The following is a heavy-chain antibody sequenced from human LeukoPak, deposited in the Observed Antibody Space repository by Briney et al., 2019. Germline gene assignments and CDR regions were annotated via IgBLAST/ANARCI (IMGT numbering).Heavy chain of an antibody. CDR3: ARSRIPIFGVAISGPPDFDY. CDR2: VNPNSGGT. Sequence: ASVKASCKASRYTFTDYYMHWVRQAPGHRLEWLGWVNPNSGGTNYAQTFRGRLTMTGDTSISTAYMEMGRLKSDDTAMYYCARSRIPIFGVAISGPPDFDYWGQGTLVTVSS. J-gene: IGHJ4*02. D-gene: IGHD3-3*01. CDR1: RYTFTDYY. V-gene: IGHV1-2*02.